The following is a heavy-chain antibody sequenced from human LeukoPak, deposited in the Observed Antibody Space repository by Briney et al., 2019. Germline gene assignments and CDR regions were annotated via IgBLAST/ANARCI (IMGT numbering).Heavy chain of an antibody. D-gene: IGHD6-19*01. J-gene: IGHJ4*02. V-gene: IGHV4-59*08. Sequence: SGTLSLTCTVSGGPIKSHYWNWIRQPPGKGLEWIGYVSYSGSTNYNPSLKSRVSISVDTSKNQFFLKLSSVTAADTAVYYCARPGSDWDMGPFDYWGQGTLVTVSS. CDR2: VSYSGST. CDR3: ARPGSDWDMGPFDY. CDR1: GGPIKSHY.